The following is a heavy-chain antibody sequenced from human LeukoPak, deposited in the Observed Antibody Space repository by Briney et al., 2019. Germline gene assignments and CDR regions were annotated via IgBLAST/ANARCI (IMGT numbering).Heavy chain of an antibody. CDR1: GYTFTSYY. V-gene: IGHV1-46*01. J-gene: IGHJ4*02. CDR2: INPSGGST. D-gene: IGHD5-18*01. Sequence: ASVKVSCKASGYTFTSYYMHWVRQAPGQGLEWMGIINPSGGSTSYAQKFQGRVTMTRDTSTSTVYMELSSLRSEDTAVYYCARDRDVGYSYGPGFDYWGQGTLVTVSS. CDR3: ARDRDVGYSYGPGFDY.